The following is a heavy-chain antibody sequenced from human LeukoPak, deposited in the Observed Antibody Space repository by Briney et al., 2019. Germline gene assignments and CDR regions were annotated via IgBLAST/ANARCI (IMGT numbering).Heavy chain of an antibody. CDR1: GYSFTSYW. J-gene: IGHJ4*02. Sequence: GESLKISCKGSGYSFTSYWIGWVRQMPGKGLEWMGILYPGDSDTRYSPSFQGQVTISADKSISTAYLQWSSLKASDTAMYYCARSAVQGVIRGPFDYWGQGTLVTVSS. D-gene: IGHD3-10*01. CDR3: ARSAVQGVIRGPFDY. V-gene: IGHV5-51*01. CDR2: LYPGDSDT.